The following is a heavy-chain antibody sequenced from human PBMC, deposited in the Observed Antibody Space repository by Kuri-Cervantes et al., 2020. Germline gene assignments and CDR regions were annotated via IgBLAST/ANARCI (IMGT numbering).Heavy chain of an antibody. D-gene: IGHD3-22*01. Sequence: ASVKVSCKASGYTFTSYAMNWVRQAPGQGLEWMGWINTNTGNPTYAQGFTGRFVFSLDTSVSTAYLQISSLRAEDTAVYYCARVYYDNSGYYKKYNWFDPWGQGTLVTVSS. V-gene: IGHV7-4-1*02. CDR1: GYTFTSYA. J-gene: IGHJ5*02. CDR2: INTNTGNP. CDR3: ARVYYDNSGYYKKYNWFDP.